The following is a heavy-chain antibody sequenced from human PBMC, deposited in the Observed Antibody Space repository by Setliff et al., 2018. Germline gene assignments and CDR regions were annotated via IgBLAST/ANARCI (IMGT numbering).Heavy chain of an antibody. J-gene: IGHJ4*01. CDR2: IYNSGYT. CDR3: ASGLEFDY. D-gene: IGHD1-1*01. CDR1: GGSLRGNAIF. V-gene: IGHV4-39*01. Sequence: SETLSLTCTVSGGSLRGNAIFWGWIRQPPGKGLEWIGGIYNSGYTHYKPSLKSRATISVDTSKSQFSLNLSNVTAADTAVYYCASGLEFDYWGPGSLVTVSS.